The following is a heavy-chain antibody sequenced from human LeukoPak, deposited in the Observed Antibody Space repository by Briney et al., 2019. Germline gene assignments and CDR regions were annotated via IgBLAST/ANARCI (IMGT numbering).Heavy chain of an antibody. CDR2: INHSGST. CDR1: GGSFSGYY. CDR3: ARTCSSTSCDRFDP. D-gene: IGHD2-2*01. V-gene: IGHV4-34*01. J-gene: IGHJ5*02. Sequence: SETLSLTCAVYGGSFSGYYWSWIRQPPGKGLEWIGEINHSGSTNYNPSLKSRVTISVDTSKNQFSLKLSSVTAADTAVYYCARTCSSTSCDRFDPWGQGTLVTVSS.